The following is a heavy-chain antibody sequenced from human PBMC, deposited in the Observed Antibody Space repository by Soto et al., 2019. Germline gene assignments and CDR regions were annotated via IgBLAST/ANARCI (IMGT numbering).Heavy chain of an antibody. CDR3: ARQGTGTTYYYYGMDV. CDR1: GYSFTSYW. Sequence: PVESLKISCKGSGYSFTSYWISWVRQMPGKGLEWMGRIDPSDSYTNYSPSFQGHVTISADKSISTAYLQWSSLKASDTAMYYCARQGTGTTYYYYGMDVWGQGTTVTVSS. D-gene: IGHD1-1*01. J-gene: IGHJ6*02. CDR2: IDPSDSYT. V-gene: IGHV5-10-1*01.